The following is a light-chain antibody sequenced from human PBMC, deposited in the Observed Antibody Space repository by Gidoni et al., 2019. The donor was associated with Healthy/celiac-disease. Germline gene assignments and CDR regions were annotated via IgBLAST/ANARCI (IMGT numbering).Light chain of an antibody. CDR1: QSVSSN. J-gene: IGKJ1*01. CDR3: QQYNNWPVA. V-gene: IGKV3-15*01. CDR2: GAS. Sequence: EIVMTQSPATLSVSPGERATLSCRASQSVSSNLAWYQQKPGQAPRRLIHGASTRATGIPARFSGSGYGKEFTLTISSLQSEDFAIYYCQQYNNWPVAFXXXTKVEIK.